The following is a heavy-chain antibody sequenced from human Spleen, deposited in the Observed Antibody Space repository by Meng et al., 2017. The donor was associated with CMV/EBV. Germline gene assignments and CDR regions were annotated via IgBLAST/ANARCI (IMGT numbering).Heavy chain of an antibody. CDR1: GFTVSTNY. CDR3: ARDNPDYDDFWGGDPK. Sequence: GESLKISCGASGFTVSTNYMSWVRRAPGKGLERVSIMFPGGSMYYTDSVKGRFTISRDSSKNTLYLQVNSLRPEDTAVYFCARDNPDYDDFWGGDPKWGQGTLVTVSS. CDR2: MFPGGSM. V-gene: IGHV3-66*02. J-gene: IGHJ4*02. D-gene: IGHD3-3*01.